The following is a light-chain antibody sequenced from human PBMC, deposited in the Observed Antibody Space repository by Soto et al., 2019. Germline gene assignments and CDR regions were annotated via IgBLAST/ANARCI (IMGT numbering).Light chain of an antibody. CDR2: DAS. J-gene: IGKJ4*01. Sequence: EIVLTQSPATLSLSPGERATLTCRASQSVSSYLAWYQQKPGQAPRLLIYDASNRATGIPARFSGSGSGTDFTLTISSLVREDFAVYCCQQRSNWPLTFGGGTKVDIK. CDR3: QQRSNWPLT. CDR1: QSVSSY. V-gene: IGKV3-11*01.